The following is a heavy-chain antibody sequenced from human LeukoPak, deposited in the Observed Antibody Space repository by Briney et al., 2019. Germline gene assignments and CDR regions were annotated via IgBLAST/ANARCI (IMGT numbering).Heavy chain of an antibody. J-gene: IGHJ5*02. Sequence: PGGSLRLSCAASGFTISGYWMHWVRQAPGKGLVWVSRINSDGSATTYADFVKGRFTISRDNAKNTVYLQMNSLRVDDTAIYYCERDYGAWGQGTLVTVSP. D-gene: IGHD4/OR15-4a*01. V-gene: IGHV3-74*03. CDR2: INSDGSAT. CDR1: GFTISGYW. CDR3: ERDYGA.